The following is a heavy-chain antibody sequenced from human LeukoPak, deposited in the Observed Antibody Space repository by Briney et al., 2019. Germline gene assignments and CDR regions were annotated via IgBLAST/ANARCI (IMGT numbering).Heavy chain of an antibody. V-gene: IGHV3-23*01. D-gene: IGHD2/OR15-2a*01. CDR1: GFTFSSYA. CDR3: ATRFFYFDP. CDR2: ISGSGGST. Sequence: GGSLRLSRAASGFTFSSYAMSWVRQAPGKGLEWVSAISGSGGSTYDADSEKGRFTISRDNSKNTLYLQMNSLRAEDTAVYYCATRFFYFDPWGQGTLVTVSS. J-gene: IGHJ5*02.